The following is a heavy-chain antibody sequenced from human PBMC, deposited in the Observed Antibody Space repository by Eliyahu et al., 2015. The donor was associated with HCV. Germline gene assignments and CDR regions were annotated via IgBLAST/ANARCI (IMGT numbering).Heavy chain of an antibody. CDR2: IWYDGSNK. V-gene: IGHV3-33*01. CDR1: GFTFNDYG. D-gene: IGHD3-16*01. CDR3: ARDRIGGGSGTYY. J-gene: IGHJ4*02. Sequence: QVQLVESGGGVVQPGRSLRLSCXASGFTFNDYGMHWVRQAPGKGLEWVAVIWYDGSNKYYEDSVKGRFTISRDNSKKTMYLQMNSLRAEDTAVYYCARDRIGGGSGTYYWGQGTLVTVSS.